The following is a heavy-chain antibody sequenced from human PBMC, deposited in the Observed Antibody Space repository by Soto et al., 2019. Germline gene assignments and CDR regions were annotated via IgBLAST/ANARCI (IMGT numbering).Heavy chain of an antibody. CDR1: GGTFSSYT. CDR2: IIPILGIA. V-gene: IGHV1-69*08. D-gene: IGHD2-2*01. CDR3: ARDTNDYGDS. J-gene: IGHJ4*02. Sequence: QVQLVQSGAEVKKPGSSVKVSCKASGGTFSSYTISWVRQAPGQGLEWMGRIIPILGIANYAQKFQGRVTMTADKSTSTAYMELSSLRSENTAVYYCARDTNDYGDSWGQGTLVTVSS.